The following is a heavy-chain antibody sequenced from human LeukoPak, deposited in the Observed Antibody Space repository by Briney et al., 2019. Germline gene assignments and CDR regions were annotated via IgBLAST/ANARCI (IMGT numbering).Heavy chain of an antibody. D-gene: IGHD6-13*01. CDR2: ISCSGGST. Sequence: GGSLRLSCAASGFTFSSYAMSWVRQAPGKGLEWVSAISCSGGSTYYADSVKGRFTISRDNSKNTLYLQMNSLRAEDTAVYYCAKDRSSWYWFDPWGQGTLVTVSS. J-gene: IGHJ5*02. CDR1: GFTFSSYA. V-gene: IGHV3-23*01. CDR3: AKDRSSWYWFDP.